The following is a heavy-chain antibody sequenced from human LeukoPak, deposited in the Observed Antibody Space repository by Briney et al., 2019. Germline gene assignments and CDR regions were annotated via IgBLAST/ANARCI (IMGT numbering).Heavy chain of an antibody. V-gene: IGHV3-74*01. CDR3: ARGGLYAYYFDY. CDR2: INSDGSRT. CDR1: GFTFSDYH. Sequence: PGGSLRLSCAASGFTFSDYHMDWVRQAPGKGLVWVSRINSDGSRTNYADSVKGRFTISRDNAKNTLYLQMNSLSAEDTAEYYCARGGLYAYYFDYWGQGTLVTVSS. D-gene: IGHD2/OR15-2a*01. J-gene: IGHJ4*02.